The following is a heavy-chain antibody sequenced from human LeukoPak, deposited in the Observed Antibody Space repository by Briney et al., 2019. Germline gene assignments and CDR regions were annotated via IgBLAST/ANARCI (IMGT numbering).Heavy chain of an antibody. J-gene: IGHJ6*02. Sequence: ASVKVSCKASGYTFTGYDINWVRQATGQGLEWMGWMNPNSGNTGYAQKFQGRVTMTRNTSISTAYMELSSLRSEDTAVYYCARGPYDSSGYYLGYYYCGMDVWGQGTTVTVSS. D-gene: IGHD3-22*01. CDR3: ARGPYDSSGYYLGYYYCGMDV. CDR2: MNPNSGNT. V-gene: IGHV1-8*01. CDR1: GYTFTGYD.